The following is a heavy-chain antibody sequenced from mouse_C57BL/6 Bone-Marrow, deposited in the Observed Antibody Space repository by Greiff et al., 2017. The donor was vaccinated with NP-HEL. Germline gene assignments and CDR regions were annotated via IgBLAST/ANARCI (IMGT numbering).Heavy chain of an antibody. CDR3: ARIETPPYGSSPHYYAMDY. CDR2: IWWDDDK. V-gene: IGHV8-8*01. D-gene: IGHD1-1*01. Sequence: QVTLKESGPGILQPSQTLSLTCSFSGFSLSTFGMGVGWIRQPSGKGLEWLAHIWWDDDKYYNPALKSRLTISKDTSKNQVFLKIANVDTADTATYYCARIETPPYGSSPHYYAMDYWGQGTSVTVSS. J-gene: IGHJ4*01. CDR1: GFSLSTFGMG.